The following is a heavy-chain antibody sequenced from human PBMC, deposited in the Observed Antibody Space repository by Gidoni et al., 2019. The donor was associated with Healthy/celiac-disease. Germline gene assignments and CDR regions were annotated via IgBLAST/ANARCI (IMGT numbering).Heavy chain of an antibody. Sequence: QVQLQESGPGLVKPSETLSLTCAVSGYSISSGYSWGWIRQPPGKGLEWIGSIYHSGSTYYNPSLKSRVTISVDTSKNQFSLKLSSVTAADTAVYYCARDSPNIVVVPAATRWFDPWGQGTLVTVSS. CDR3: ARDSPNIVVVPAATRWFDP. CDR1: GYSISSGYS. D-gene: IGHD2-2*01. CDR2: IYHSGST. J-gene: IGHJ5*02. V-gene: IGHV4-38-2*02.